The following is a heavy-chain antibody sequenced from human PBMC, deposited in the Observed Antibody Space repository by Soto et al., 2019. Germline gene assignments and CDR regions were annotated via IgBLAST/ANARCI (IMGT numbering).Heavy chain of an antibody. CDR2: ISVYNGNT. CDR1: GYTFTDFG. V-gene: IGHV1-18*01. Sequence: QGQLVQSGAEVKKPGASVKVSCKASGYTFTDFGISWVRQAPGQGLEWMGWISVYNGNTNYAHKVQDRATMTTDTSTSTAYMELRNLTPDDTAVYYCARDSGNLGNWAYFLDYWGQGTLVTVSS. CDR3: ARDSGNLGNWAYFLDY. D-gene: IGHD7-27*01. J-gene: IGHJ4*02.